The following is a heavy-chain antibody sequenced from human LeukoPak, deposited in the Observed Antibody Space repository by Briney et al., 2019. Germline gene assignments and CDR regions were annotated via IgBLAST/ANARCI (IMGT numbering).Heavy chain of an antibody. J-gene: IGHJ4*02. D-gene: IGHD2-15*01. Sequence: GGSLRLSCAASGFTFSSYWMSWVRQAPGKGLEWVANIKQDGSEKYYVDSVRGRFTISRDNAKNSLYLQMNSLRVEDTAMYYCARDLPAGSGHCGGGSCGGGQGTLVTVSS. V-gene: IGHV3-7*01. CDR1: GFTFSSYW. CDR3: ARDLPAGSGHCGGGSCG. CDR2: IKQDGSEK.